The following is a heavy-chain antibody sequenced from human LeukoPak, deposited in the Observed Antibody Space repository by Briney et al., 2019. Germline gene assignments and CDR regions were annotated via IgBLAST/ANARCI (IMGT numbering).Heavy chain of an antibody. CDR1: GFTFTSYG. CDR3: ARDRQGTPGTFDI. Sequence: TGESLRLSCAVSGFTFTSYGMHWVRQGPGKGLEWVAGIWYDGSQKYYADSVKGRFTISRDNSKNTLYLQMNRLRAEDTAVYYCARDRQGTPGTFDIWGQGTMVTVSP. V-gene: IGHV3-33*01. CDR2: IWYDGSQK. D-gene: IGHD1-1*01. J-gene: IGHJ3*02.